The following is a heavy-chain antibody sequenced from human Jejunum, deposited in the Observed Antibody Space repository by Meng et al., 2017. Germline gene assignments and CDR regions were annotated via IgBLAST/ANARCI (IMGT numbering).Heavy chain of an antibody. CDR2: IYHSGTT. J-gene: IGHJ4*02. D-gene: IGHD2-8*01. V-gene: IGHV4-4*02. Sequence: QVLLHEWGQGLVKAWVTLFLTWSVSGDSISSSYLWSVARQSPGKGLEWIGEIYHSGTTNYNQSIKSRVTLSVDKSKNQFSLNLSSVTAADTAVYFCARDFEDLNGVWGQGTLVTVSS. CDR3: ARDFEDLNGV. CDR1: GDSISSSYL.